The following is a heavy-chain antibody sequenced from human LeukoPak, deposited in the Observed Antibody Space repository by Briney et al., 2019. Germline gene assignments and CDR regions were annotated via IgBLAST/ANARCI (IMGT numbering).Heavy chain of an antibody. J-gene: IGHJ4*02. V-gene: IGHV3-23*01. CDR3: AKNAVGPSDY. CDR2: ISGSGVGT. Sequence: GGSLRLSCAASGFTFSSYGMSWVRQAPGKGLEWVSTISGSGVGTFYADSVKGRFTIARDNSKNTLYLQISSLRAEDTAVYYCAKNAVGPSDYWGQGTLVTVSS. CDR1: GFTFSSYG.